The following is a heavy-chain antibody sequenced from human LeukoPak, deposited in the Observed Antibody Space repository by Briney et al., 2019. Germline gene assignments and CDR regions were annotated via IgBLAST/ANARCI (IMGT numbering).Heavy chain of an antibody. CDR2: ISAYNGNT. J-gene: IGHJ4*02. CDR1: GYTFTSYG. D-gene: IGHD2-2*01. Sequence: AAVTVSCKASGYTFTSYGISWVRQAPGQGLEWMGWISAYNGNTNYAQKLQGRVTMTTDTSTSTAYMELRSLRSDDTAVYYCARGGGYCSSTSCPFFDYWGQGTLVTVSS. V-gene: IGHV1-18*01. CDR3: ARGGGYCSSTSCPFFDY.